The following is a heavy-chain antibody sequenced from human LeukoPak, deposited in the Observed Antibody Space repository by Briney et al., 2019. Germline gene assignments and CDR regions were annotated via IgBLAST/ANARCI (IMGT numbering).Heavy chain of an antibody. CDR2: ISGSGSST. J-gene: IGHJ4*02. D-gene: IGHD6-19*01. CDR3: AKDLEQWLVRVYFDY. Sequence: PGGSLRLSCAASGFTFSSYAMSWVRQAPGKGLEWVSAISGSGSSTYYADSVKGRFTISRDNSRNTLFLQMNSLRAEDTALYYCAKDLEQWLVRVYFDYWGQGTLVTVSS. CDR1: GFTFSSYA. V-gene: IGHV3-23*01.